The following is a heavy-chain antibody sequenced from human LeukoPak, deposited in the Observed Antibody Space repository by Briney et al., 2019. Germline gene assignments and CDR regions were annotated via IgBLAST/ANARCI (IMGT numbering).Heavy chain of an antibody. CDR1: GYTFTSYY. CDR2: INPSGGST. Sequence: ASVKVSCKASGYTFTSYYMHWVRQAPGQGLEWMGIINPSGGSTSYAQKFQGRVTMTRDMSTSTVYMELSSLRSEDTAVYYCASSHSGWSGYSLGYYYMDVWGKGTTVTVSS. CDR3: ASSHSGWSGYSLGYYYMDV. D-gene: IGHD3-3*01. J-gene: IGHJ6*03. V-gene: IGHV1-46*01.